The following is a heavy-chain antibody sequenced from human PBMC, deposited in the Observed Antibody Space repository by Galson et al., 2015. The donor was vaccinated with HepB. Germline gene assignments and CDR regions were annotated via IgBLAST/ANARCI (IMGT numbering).Heavy chain of an antibody. V-gene: IGHV3-48*01. CDR3: ARGHHGYRVPYYYYGMDV. CDR2: ISSSSSTI. D-gene: IGHD5-24*01. CDR1: GFTFSSYS. Sequence: SLRLSCAASGFTFSSYSMNWVRQAPGKGLEWVSYISSSSSTIYYADSVKGRFTISRDNAKNSLYLQMNSLRAADTAVYYCARGHHGYRVPYYYYGMDVWGQGTTVTVSS. J-gene: IGHJ6*02.